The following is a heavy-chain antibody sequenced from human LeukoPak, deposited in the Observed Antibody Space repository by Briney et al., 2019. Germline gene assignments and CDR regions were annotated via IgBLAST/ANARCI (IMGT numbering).Heavy chain of an antibody. J-gene: IGHJ6*02. D-gene: IGHD3-10*01. CDR2: IYYSGST. CDR3: ARAAYYGSGSSFYYYYYGMDV. Sequence: SETLSLTCTVSGGSISSGDYYWSWIRQPPGKGLEWIGYIYYSGSTYYNPSLKSRVTISVDTSKNQFSLKLTSVTAADTAVYYCARAAYYGSGSSFYYYYYGMDVWGQGTTVTVSS. CDR1: GGSISSGDYY. V-gene: IGHV4-30-4*01.